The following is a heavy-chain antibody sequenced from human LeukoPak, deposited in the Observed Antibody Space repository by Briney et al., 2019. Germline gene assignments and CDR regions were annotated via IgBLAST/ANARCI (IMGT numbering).Heavy chain of an antibody. V-gene: IGHV3-64D*06. Sequence: AGGSLRLSCSVSGFTFSTYVMHWVRQAPGKGLEYVSAISSNGDNTYYADSVKGRFTISRDNSKNTLYLQMSSLRADDTAVYYCVRGTGYWGQGTLVTVFS. CDR2: ISSNGDNT. J-gene: IGHJ4*02. CDR3: VRGTGY. CDR1: GFTFSTYV.